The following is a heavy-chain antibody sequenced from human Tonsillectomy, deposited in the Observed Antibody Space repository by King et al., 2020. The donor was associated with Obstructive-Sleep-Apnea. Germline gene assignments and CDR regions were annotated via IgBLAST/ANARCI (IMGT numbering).Heavy chain of an antibody. Sequence: VQLVESGSEVKKPGSSVKVSCKASGGTFSRNGFSWVRQAPGQGLEWMGGIIPIFGTANYAQKFQGRVTITADESTSTVYMELSRLRFEDTAVYFCARNPTGNSYGFYNTDVWGQGTTVTVSS. D-gene: IGHD3-16*02. CDR3: ARNPTGNSYGFYNTDV. J-gene: IGHJ6*02. V-gene: IGHV1-69*01. CDR2: IIPIFGTA. CDR1: GGTFSRNG.